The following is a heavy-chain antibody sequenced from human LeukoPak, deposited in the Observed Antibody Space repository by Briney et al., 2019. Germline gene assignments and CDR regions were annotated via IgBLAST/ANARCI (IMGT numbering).Heavy chain of an antibody. V-gene: IGHV1-69*04. J-gene: IGHJ6*02. CDR1: GGTFSSYA. CDR2: IIPILGIA. Sequence: SVKVSCKASGGTFSSYATSWVRQAPGQGLEWMGRIIPILGIANYAQKFQGRVTITADKSTSTAYMELSSLRSEDTAVYYCARIYDFWSGYTYYYYGMDVWGQGTTVTVSS. CDR3: ARIYDFWSGYTYYYYGMDV. D-gene: IGHD3-3*01.